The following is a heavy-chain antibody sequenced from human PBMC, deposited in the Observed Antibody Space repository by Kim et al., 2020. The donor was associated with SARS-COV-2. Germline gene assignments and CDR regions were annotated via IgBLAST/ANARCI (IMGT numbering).Heavy chain of an antibody. Sequence: GGSLRLSCAASGFTFKNYNMNWVRQAPGKGLEWVSSISNNSFYIYYADSVKGRFTVSRDNAKNSLYLHLNSLRAEDTAVYYCARDPRYGSLYYYGMDAWGQGTTVTVSS. D-gene: IGHD1-26*01. CDR3: ARDPRYGSLYYYGMDA. CDR1: GFTFKNYN. V-gene: IGHV3-21*01. CDR2: ISNNSFYI. J-gene: IGHJ6*01.